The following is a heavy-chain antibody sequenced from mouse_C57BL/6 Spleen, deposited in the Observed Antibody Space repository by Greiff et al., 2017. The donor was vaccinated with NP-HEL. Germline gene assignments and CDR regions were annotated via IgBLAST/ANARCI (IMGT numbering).Heavy chain of an antibody. CDR3: ARGHYGSSYNY. J-gene: IGHJ2*01. D-gene: IGHD1-1*01. V-gene: IGHV1-80*01. Sequence: QVQLKQSGAELVKPGASVKISCKASGYAFSSYWMNWVKQRPGKGLEWIGQIYPGDGDTNYNGKFKGKATLTADKSSSTAYMQLSSLTSEDSAVYFCARGHYGSSYNYWGQGTTLTVSS. CDR2: IYPGDGDT. CDR1: GYAFSSYW.